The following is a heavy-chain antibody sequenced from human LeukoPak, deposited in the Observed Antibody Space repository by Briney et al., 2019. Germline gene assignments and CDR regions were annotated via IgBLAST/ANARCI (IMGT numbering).Heavy chain of an antibody. CDR1: GYSISSGYY. CDR3: ARLGWQNDITYYFDY. Sequence: SETLSLTCTVSGYSISSGYYWGWIRQPPGKGLEWIGSIYHSGSTYYNPSLKSQVTISVDTSKNQFSLKLSSVTAADTAVYYCARLGWQNDITYYFDYWGQGTLVTVSS. V-gene: IGHV4-38-2*02. CDR2: IYHSGST. J-gene: IGHJ4*02. D-gene: IGHD3-9*01.